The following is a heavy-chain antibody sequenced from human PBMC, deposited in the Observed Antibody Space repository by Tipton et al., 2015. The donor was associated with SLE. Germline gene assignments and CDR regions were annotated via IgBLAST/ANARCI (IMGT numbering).Heavy chain of an antibody. CDR2: IYYSGNT. Sequence: LRLSCTVSGGSISSSSYYWGWIRQPPGKGLEWIGSIYYSGNTYYNPSLKSRVTISVDTSKNQFSLKLSSVTAADTAVYYCARQEYGYYYGMDVWGQGTTVTVSS. V-gene: IGHV4-39*01. CDR3: ARQEYGYYYGMDV. D-gene: IGHD6-6*01. J-gene: IGHJ6*02. CDR1: GGSISSSSYY.